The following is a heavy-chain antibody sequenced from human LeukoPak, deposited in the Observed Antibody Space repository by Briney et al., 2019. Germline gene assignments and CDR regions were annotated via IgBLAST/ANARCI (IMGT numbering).Heavy chain of an antibody. CDR3: AREGRCSGGSCYTPPIGVDY. CDR1: GGSISSGSYY. CDR2: IYTSGST. Sequence: SQTLSLTCTVSGGSISSGSYYWSWIRQPAGKGLEWIGRIYTSGSTNYNPSLKSRVTISVDTSKNQFSLKLSSVTAADTAEYYCAREGRCSGGSCYTPPIGVDYWGQGTLVTVSS. D-gene: IGHD2-15*01. J-gene: IGHJ4*02. V-gene: IGHV4-61*02.